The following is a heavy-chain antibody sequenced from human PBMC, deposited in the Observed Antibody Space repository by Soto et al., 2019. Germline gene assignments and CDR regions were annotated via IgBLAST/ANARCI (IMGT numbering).Heavy chain of an antibody. J-gene: IGHJ3*02. Sequence: ASVKVSCKASGYTFTSYGISWVRQAPGQGLEWMGWISAYNGNTNYAQKLQGRVTMTTDTSTSTAYMELRSPRSDDTAVYYCARRTTVTTASSPGAFDIWGQGTMVTVSS. CDR1: GYTFTSYG. D-gene: IGHD4-17*01. CDR3: ARRTTVTTASSPGAFDI. CDR2: ISAYNGNT. V-gene: IGHV1-18*01.